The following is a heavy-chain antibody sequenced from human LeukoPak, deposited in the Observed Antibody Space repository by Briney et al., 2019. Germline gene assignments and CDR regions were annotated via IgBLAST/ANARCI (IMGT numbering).Heavy chain of an antibody. V-gene: IGHV3-48*04. CDR1: GFTFSSYA. J-gene: IGHJ6*02. Sequence: GGSLRLSCAASGFTFSSYAMSWVRQAPGKGLEWVSYISSSGSTIYYADSVKGRFTISRDNAKNTLYLQMNSLRAEDTAVYYCARDIRGYYYGMDVWGQGTTVTVSS. CDR3: ARDIRGYYYGMDV. D-gene: IGHD3-10*01. CDR2: ISSSGSTI.